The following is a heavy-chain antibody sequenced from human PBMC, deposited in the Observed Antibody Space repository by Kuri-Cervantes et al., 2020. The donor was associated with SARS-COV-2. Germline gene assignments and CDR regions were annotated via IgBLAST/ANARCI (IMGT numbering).Heavy chain of an antibody. CDR1: GFTFSSYA. Sequence: GESLKISCAASGFTFSSYAMHWVRQAPGKGLEWVAVISYDGSNKYYADSVKGRFTISRDNSKNTLYLQMNSLRAEDTAVYYCARARVGVFDFWGQGALVTVSS. CDR2: ISYDGSNK. J-gene: IGHJ4*02. D-gene: IGHD2-21*01. CDR3: ARARVGVFDF. V-gene: IGHV3-30-3*01.